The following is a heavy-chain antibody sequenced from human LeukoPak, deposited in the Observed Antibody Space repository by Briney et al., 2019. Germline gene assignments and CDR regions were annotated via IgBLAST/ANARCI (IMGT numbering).Heavy chain of an antibody. J-gene: IGHJ4*02. CDR3: ARGRRITMVRGVIRPFDY. Sequence: SETLSLTCAVYGGSFSGYYWSWIRQPPGKGLEWIGEINHSGSTNYNPSLKSRVTISVDTSKNQFSLKLSSVTAADTAVYYCARGRRITMVRGVIRPFDYWGQGTLVTVSS. D-gene: IGHD3-10*01. CDR1: GGSFSGYY. CDR2: INHSGST. V-gene: IGHV4-34*01.